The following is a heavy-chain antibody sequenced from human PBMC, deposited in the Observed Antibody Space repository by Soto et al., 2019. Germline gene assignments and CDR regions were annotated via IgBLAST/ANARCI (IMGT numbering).Heavy chain of an antibody. CDR1: GGTFSSYS. CDR2: IIPIFGTA. J-gene: IGHJ4*02. Sequence: ASVKVSFKASGGTFSSYSTTWVGRAPGQGVEWMGGIIPIFGTANYAQKFQGRVTITADESRSTAYMELSSLRSEDTAVYYCARESLPRYYDSSGYVDYWGQGTLVTVSS. CDR3: ARESLPRYYDSSGYVDY. D-gene: IGHD3-22*01. V-gene: IGHV1-69*13.